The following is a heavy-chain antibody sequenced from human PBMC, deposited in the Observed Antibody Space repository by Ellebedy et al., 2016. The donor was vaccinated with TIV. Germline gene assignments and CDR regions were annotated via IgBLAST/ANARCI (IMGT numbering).Heavy chain of an antibody. J-gene: IGHJ4*02. CDR1: GYSFTSHW. CDR2: NYPGASNT. CDR3: ARYRSVAAGDFDY. Sequence: GESLKISCKGSGYSFTSHWIGWVRQMPGKGLEWMGNNYPGASNTRYSPSFQGQVTLPADRSSITTYLQWSSRRASDTAMYYCARYRSVAAGDFDYWGQGTLVTVSS. V-gene: IGHV5-51*01. D-gene: IGHD6-13*01.